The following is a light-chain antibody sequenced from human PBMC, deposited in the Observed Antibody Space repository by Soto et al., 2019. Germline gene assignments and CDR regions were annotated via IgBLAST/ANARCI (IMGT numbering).Light chain of an antibody. CDR1: QSVGSSY. J-gene: IGKJ1*01. CDR3: QQYGSSGT. V-gene: IGKV3-20*01. Sequence: EVVLTQSPGTLSLSPGERATLSCRASQSVGSSYLAWYQQKPGQTPRLLIYGASNRATGIPDRFSGSGSGTDFTLTISRLESEDFAVYYCQQYGSSGTFGQGTRWIS. CDR2: GAS.